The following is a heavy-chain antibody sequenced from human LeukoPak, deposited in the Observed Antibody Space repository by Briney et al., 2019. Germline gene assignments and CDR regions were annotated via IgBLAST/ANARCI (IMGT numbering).Heavy chain of an antibody. CDR2: IYYSGST. Sequence: PSETLSLTCTVSGGSISSGSYYWSWIRQPAGKGLEWIGSIYYSGSTYYNPSLKSRVTISVDTSKNQFSLKLSSVTAADTAVYYCARHGGSYDSSGYYYVVPRDYYYYGMDVWGQGTTVTVSS. D-gene: IGHD3-22*01. V-gene: IGHV4-39*01. CDR3: ARHGGSYDSSGYYYVVPRDYYYYGMDV. CDR1: GGSISSGSYY. J-gene: IGHJ6*02.